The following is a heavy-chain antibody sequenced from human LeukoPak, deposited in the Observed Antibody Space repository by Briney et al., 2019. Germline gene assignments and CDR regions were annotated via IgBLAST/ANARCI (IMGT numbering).Heavy chain of an antibody. CDR1: GFTFSNYG. CDR2: IRYVGSDK. CDR3: ARENDYALDY. J-gene: IGHJ4*02. D-gene: IGHD4-17*01. V-gene: IGHV3-30*12. Sequence: GRSLRLSCAASGFTFSNYGMHWVRQAPGKGLEWVAVIRYVGSDKYYADSVKGRFTVSRDNSQYTMYLQMNSLRAEDTAVYYCARENDYALDYWGQGTLVTVSS.